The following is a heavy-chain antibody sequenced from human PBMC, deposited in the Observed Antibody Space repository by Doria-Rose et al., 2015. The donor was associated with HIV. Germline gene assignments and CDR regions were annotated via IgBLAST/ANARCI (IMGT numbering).Heavy chain of an antibody. J-gene: IGHJ6*03. CDR1: GFSFESYA. V-gene: IGHV3-9*01. CDR2: ISWDSGAK. CDR3: AKAPIIGPKYYFYMDV. Sequence: VQSGGGLVQPGRSLRLSCVGSGFSFESYAMHWVRLAPGQGLEWVAGISWDSGAKGNADSVEGRFTISRDNAKKSVYLEMRSLRPEDTAFYYCAKAPIIGPKYYFYMDVWGKGTSVTVSS. D-gene: IGHD3-3*01.